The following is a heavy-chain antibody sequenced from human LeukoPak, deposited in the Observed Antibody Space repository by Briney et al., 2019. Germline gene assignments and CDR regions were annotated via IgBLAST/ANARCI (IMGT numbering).Heavy chain of an antibody. D-gene: IGHD3-10*01. CDR1: GGSISSYY. J-gene: IGHJ2*01. V-gene: IGHV4-59*01. Sequence: SETLSLTCTVSGGSISSYYWSWIRQPPGKGLEWIGYIYYNGSTNYNPSHKSRVTISVDTSKKQFSLKLNSVTAADTAVYYCARDLYASGNYRSYWYFDLWGRGTLVTVS. CDR3: ARDLYASGNYRSYWYFDL. CDR2: IYYNGST.